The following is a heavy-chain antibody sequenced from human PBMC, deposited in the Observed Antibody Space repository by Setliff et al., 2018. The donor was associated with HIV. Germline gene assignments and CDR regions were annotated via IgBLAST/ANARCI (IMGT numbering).Heavy chain of an antibody. Sequence: SVKVSCKASGVTFRRFAFSWVRQAPGQGLEWMGGIIPILGIANYAQKFQGRVTITADKSTSTAYMELSSLRSEDTAVYYCARDREYYYDNSGSPSFDYWGQGTLVTVSS. CDR2: IIPILGIA. J-gene: IGHJ4*02. D-gene: IGHD3-22*01. CDR1: GVTFRRFA. CDR3: ARDREYYYDNSGSPSFDY. V-gene: IGHV1-69*10.